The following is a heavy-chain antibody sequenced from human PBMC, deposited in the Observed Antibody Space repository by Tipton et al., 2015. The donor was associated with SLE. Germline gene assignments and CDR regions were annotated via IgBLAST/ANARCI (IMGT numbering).Heavy chain of an antibody. CDR1: GGSISSSSYY. Sequence: TLSLTCTVSGGSISSSSYYWGWIRQPPGKGLEWIGSIYYSESTYYNPSLKSRVTVSVDTAKNQFSLKLTSVTAADTAVYYCARDPLRDYGGQTAPESWGQGTLVTVSS. CDR2: IYYSEST. CDR3: ARDPLRDYGGQTAPES. D-gene: IGHD4-23*01. J-gene: IGHJ5*02. V-gene: IGHV4-39*07.